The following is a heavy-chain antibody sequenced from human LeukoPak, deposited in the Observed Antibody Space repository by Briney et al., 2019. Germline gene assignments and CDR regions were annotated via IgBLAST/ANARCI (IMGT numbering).Heavy chain of an antibody. V-gene: IGHV3-20*04. CDR1: GFIFDDYG. D-gene: IGHD3-16*01. CDR3: ARDWGVVI. CDR2: IYWNGGSA. Sequence: GGSLRLSCAASGFIFDDYGMSWVRQAPGKGLEWVSGIYWNGGSAGYADSVKGRFTISRDNAKNSLYLQMNSLRAEDTALYYCARDWGVVIWGQGTMVTVSS. J-gene: IGHJ3*02.